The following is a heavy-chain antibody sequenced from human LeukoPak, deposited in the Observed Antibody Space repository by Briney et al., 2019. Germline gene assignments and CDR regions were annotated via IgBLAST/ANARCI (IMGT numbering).Heavy chain of an antibody. CDR1: GFTFTSYG. V-gene: IGHV3-30*02. CDR3: AKVTVLWFGELGD. D-gene: IGHD3-10*01. Sequence: AGSLRLSCSASGFTFTSYGMHWVRQAPGKGLEWVAFIRYDGSNNYYADSVKGRFIISRDNSKNTLYLQMNSLIAADTTVYYSAKVTVLWFGELGDWGQGNLVTVSS. CDR2: IRYDGSNN. J-gene: IGHJ4*02.